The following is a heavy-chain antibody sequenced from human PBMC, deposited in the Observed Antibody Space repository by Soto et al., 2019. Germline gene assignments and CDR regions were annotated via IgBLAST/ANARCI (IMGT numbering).Heavy chain of an antibody. V-gene: IGHV3-23*01. D-gene: IGHD2-2*01. Sequence: EVHVLESGGDLVQPGGSLRLSCAASGFTFSTYAMTWVRQAAGKGLEWVSTISDSSSTYYADSVKGRFTISRDNSKNTLYLEMTSLRADDTAVYYCAKNKGGNYCTSTSCLYSFDYWGQGTLVTVSS. J-gene: IGHJ4*02. CDR3: AKNKGGNYCTSTSCLYSFDY. CDR1: GFTFSTYA. CDR2: ISDSSST.